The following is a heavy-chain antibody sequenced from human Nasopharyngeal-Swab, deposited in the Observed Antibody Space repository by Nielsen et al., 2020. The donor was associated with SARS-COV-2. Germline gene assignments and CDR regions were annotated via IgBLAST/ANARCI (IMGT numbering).Heavy chain of an antibody. CDR2: IYYSGST. D-gene: IGHD5-18*01. CDR3: ARGYGRGYFDY. J-gene: IGHJ4*02. CDR1: GGSISSYY. Sequence: GSLRLSCTVSGGSISSYYWSWIRQPLGKGLEWIGYIYYSGSTNYNPSLKSRVTISVDTSKNQFSLKLSSVTAADTAVYYCARGYGRGYFDYWGQGTLVTVSS. V-gene: IGHV4-59*01.